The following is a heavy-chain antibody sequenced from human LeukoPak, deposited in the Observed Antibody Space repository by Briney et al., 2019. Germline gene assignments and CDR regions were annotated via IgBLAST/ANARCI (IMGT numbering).Heavy chain of an antibody. Sequence: PGGSLRLSCAASGFTVSSYWMSWVRQAPGKGLEWVAIIKQDGTEKYYVDSVKGRFTISRDNAKNSLYLQMNSLRAEDTAVYYCARGVGATHFDYWGQGTLVTVSS. D-gene: IGHD1-26*01. CDR2: IKQDGTEK. CDR1: GFTVSSYW. V-gene: IGHV3-7*04. CDR3: ARGVGATHFDY. J-gene: IGHJ4*02.